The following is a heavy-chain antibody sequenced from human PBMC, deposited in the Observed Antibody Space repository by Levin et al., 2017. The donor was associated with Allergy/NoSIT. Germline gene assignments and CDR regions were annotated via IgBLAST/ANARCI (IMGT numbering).Heavy chain of an antibody. CDR3: AKASTRGYSYGGWFDP. Sequence: GESLKISCAASGFTFDDYTMHWVRQAPGKGLEWVSLISWDGGSTYYADSVKGRFTISRDNSKNSLYLQMNSLRTEDTALYYCAKASTRGYSYGGWFDPWGQGTLVTVSS. V-gene: IGHV3-43*01. D-gene: IGHD5-18*01. CDR2: ISWDGGST. J-gene: IGHJ5*02. CDR1: GFTFDDYT.